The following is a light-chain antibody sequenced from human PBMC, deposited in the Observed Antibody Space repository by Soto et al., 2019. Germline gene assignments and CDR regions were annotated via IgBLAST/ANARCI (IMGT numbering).Light chain of an antibody. CDR2: CNS. CDR3: QSYDSSLRVV. Sequence: QSVLTQPPSVSGAPGQRVTISCTGSSSNIGAGYDVHWYQQLPGTAPKLLIYCNSNRPSGAPDRFSGSKSGTSASLAITGLQAEDEADYYCQSYDSSLRVVFGGGTKLTLL. V-gene: IGLV1-40*01. CDR1: SSNIGAGYD. J-gene: IGLJ2*01.